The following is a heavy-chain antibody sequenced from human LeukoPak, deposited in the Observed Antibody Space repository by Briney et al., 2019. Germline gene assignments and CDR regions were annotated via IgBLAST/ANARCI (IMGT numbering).Heavy chain of an antibody. CDR1: GFTVSSNY. D-gene: IGHD5-18*01. CDR3: AREEIRGYSYGYYY. CDR2: IYSGGST. Sequence: GGSLRLSCAASGFTVSSNYMSWVRQAPGKGLEWVSVIYSGGSTYYADSVKGRFTISRDNSKNTLYLQMNSLRAEDTAVYYCAREEIRGYSYGYYYWGQGTLVTVSS. V-gene: IGHV3-53*01. J-gene: IGHJ4*02.